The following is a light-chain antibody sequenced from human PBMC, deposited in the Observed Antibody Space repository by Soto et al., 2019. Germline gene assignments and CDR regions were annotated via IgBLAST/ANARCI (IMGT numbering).Light chain of an antibody. V-gene: IGLV2-11*01. J-gene: IGLJ1*01. CDR1: SSDVGGYNY. Sequence: QSALTQPHSVSGSPGQSVTISCTGTSSDVGGYNYVSWYQHHPGKAPKLIIYDVSERPSGVPDCFSGSKSGNTGNTASLTISGLQAEDEADYYCCSYAGSYTHVFGSGTKLTVL. CDR3: CSYAGSYTHV. CDR2: DVS.